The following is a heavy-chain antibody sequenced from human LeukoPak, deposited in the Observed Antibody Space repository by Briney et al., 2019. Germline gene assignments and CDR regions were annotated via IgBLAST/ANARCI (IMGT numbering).Heavy chain of an antibody. D-gene: IGHD2-2*01. CDR2: ISAYNGNT. CDR1: GYTFTSYG. J-gene: IGHJ4*02. CDR3: ARDSGYTWGGVPAATRSDDY. V-gene: IGHV1-18*01. Sequence: ASVKVSCKASGYTFTSYGISWVRQVPGQGLEWMGWISAYNGNTNYAQKLQGRVTMTTDTSTSTAYMELRSLRSDDTAVYYCARDSGYTWGGVPAATRSDDYWGQGTLVTVSS.